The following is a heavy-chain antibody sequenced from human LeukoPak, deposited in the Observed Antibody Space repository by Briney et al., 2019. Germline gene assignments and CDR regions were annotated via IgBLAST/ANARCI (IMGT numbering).Heavy chain of an antibody. CDR2: ISSSSSYI. J-gene: IGHJ4*02. V-gene: IGHV3-21*01. D-gene: IGHD6-13*01. CDR1: GFTFSSYS. CDR3: ARGGGYSSSWFDY. Sequence: PGGSLRLSCAASGFTFSSYSMNWVRQAPGKGLEWVSSISSSSSYIHYADSVKGRFTISRDNAKNSLYLQMNSLRAEDTAVYYCARGGGYSSSWFDYWGQGTLVTVSS.